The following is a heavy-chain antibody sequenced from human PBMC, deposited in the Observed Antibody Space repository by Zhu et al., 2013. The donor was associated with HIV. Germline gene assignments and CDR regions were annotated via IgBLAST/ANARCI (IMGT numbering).Heavy chain of an antibody. D-gene: IGHD4-4*01. Sequence: VQLVQSGAEVKKPGSSVKVSCKVSGGPFSSYTVDWLRQAPGQGLEWMGSIIPMFSTTNYAQNFQGRVTISADESTDTAYIDLSSLRIDDTAVYYCAAYSQEGFFDYWGQGTLVTVSS. CDR3: AAYSQEGFFDY. J-gene: IGHJ4*02. V-gene: IGHV1-69*01. CDR1: GGPFSSYT. CDR2: IIPMFSTT.